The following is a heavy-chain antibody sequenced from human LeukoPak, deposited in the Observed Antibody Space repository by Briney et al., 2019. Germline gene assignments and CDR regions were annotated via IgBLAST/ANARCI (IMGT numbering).Heavy chain of an antibody. CDR2: INHSGST. CDR3: AREIAVAGDGMDV. Sequence: PSETLSLTCAVYGGSFSCYYWSWIRQPPGKGLEWIGEINHSGSTNYNPSLKSRVTISVDTSKNQFSLKLSSVTAADTAVYYCAREIAVAGDGMDVWGQGTTVTVSS. V-gene: IGHV4-34*01. D-gene: IGHD6-19*01. J-gene: IGHJ6*02. CDR1: GGSFSCYY.